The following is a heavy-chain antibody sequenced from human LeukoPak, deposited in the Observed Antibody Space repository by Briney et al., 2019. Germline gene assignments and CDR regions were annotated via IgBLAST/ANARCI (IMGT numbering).Heavy chain of an antibody. J-gene: IGHJ3*02. V-gene: IGHV3-30*04. D-gene: IGHD3-9*01. CDR2: ISYDGSNK. CDR3: ARRVPHILTGYSSVAFDI. CDR1: GFTFSSYA. Sequence: GGSLRLSCAASGFTFSSYAMHWVRQAPGKGLEWVAVISYDGSNKYYADSVKGRFTISRDNSKNTLYLQMNSLRAEDTAVYYCARRVPHILTGYSSVAFDIWGQGTMVTVSS.